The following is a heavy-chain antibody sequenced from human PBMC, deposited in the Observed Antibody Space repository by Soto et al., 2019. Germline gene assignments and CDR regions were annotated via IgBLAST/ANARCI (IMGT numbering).Heavy chain of an antibody. J-gene: IGHJ4*02. D-gene: IGHD6-13*01. V-gene: IGHV4-4*02. CDR3: ARRRFVIAAAGYGGFDY. CDR1: GGSISSSNW. Sequence: SETLSLTCAVSGGSISSSNWWSWVRQPPGKGLEWIGEIYQSGSTNYNPTLKSRVTITVDKSKNQFSLKLSSVTAADTAVYYCARRRFVIAAAGYGGFDYWGQGTLVTVSS. CDR2: IYQSGST.